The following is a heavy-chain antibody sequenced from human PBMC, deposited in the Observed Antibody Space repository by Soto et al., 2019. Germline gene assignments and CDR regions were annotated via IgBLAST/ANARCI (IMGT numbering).Heavy chain of an antibody. CDR1: GYTFTSYD. V-gene: IGHV1-8*01. D-gene: IGHD3-3*01. J-gene: IGHJ4*02. CDR3: ASIYYDFWSGYRGINY. Sequence: QVQLVQSGAEVKKPGASVKVSCKASGYTFTSYDINWVRQATGQGLEWMGWMNPNSGNTGYAQKFKGRVTMTRNTSISTAYMELSSLRSEDTAVYYCASIYYDFWSGYRGINYWGQGNLVTVSS. CDR2: MNPNSGNT.